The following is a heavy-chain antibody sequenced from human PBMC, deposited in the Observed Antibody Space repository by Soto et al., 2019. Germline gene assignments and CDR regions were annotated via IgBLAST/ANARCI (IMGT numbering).Heavy chain of an antibody. CDR1: GDSVSSNSAA. Sequence: SQTLSLTCAISGDSVSSNSAAWSWIRQSPSRGLEWLGRTYYRSKWYNDYAVSVKSRITINPDTSKNQFSLQLNSVTPEDTAVYYCARDSYSSSWYYYYGMDVWGQGTTVTVSS. D-gene: IGHD6-13*01. V-gene: IGHV6-1*01. CDR2: TYYRSKWYN. CDR3: ARDSYSSSWYYYYGMDV. J-gene: IGHJ6*02.